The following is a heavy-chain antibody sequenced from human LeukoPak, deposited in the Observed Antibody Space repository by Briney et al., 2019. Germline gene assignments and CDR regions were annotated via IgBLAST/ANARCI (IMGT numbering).Heavy chain of an antibody. CDR3: ARDHPLYLEDFIYYYYGVDV. D-gene: IGHD1-1*01. V-gene: IGHV1-18*01. CDR1: GYTFTSYG. CDR2: ISAYNGNT. Sequence: ASVKVSCKASGYTFTSYGISWVRQAPGQGLEWMGWISAYNGNTNYAQKLQGRVTMTTDTPTSTAYMELRSLRSDDTAVYYCARDHPLYLEDFIYYYYGVDVWGQGTTVTVSS. J-gene: IGHJ6*02.